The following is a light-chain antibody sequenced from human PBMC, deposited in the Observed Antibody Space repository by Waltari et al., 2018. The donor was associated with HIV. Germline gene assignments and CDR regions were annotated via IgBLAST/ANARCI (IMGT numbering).Light chain of an antibody. J-gene: IGLJ3*02. V-gene: IGLV3-25*03. CDR1: ALPKQY. CDR3: QSADSSGTYWV. Sequence: SYELTQPPSVSVSPGQTARIICSGEALPKQYAFWYQQKPGQAPVVVIYKDNERPSGIPERFSGSSSGTIVTLTISGVQADDEADYYCQSADSSGTYWVFGGGTKLTVL. CDR2: KDN.